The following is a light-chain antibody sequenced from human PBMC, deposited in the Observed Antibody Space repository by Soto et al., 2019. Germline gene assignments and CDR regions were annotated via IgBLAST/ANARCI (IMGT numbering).Light chain of an antibody. Sequence: DILFTQTPGILSLSPGEGATLSCRASQRVGSNYLAWYQQKTGQPPKLIMHWASIRESGVPDRFSGSGSGTDFSLTISRLQAEDVEVYYCQQYYTHVLTFGGGTKVDIK. CDR2: WAS. J-gene: IGKJ4*01. CDR3: QQYYTHVLT. V-gene: IGKV3-20*01. CDR1: QRVGSNY.